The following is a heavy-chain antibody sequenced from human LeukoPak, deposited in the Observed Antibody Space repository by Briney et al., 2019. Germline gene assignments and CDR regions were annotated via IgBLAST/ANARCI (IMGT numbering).Heavy chain of an antibody. J-gene: IGHJ4*02. CDR3: ATVCTNGVCYDY. CDR2: FDPEDGET. CDR1: GYTLTELS. Sequence: ASVKVSCKVSGYTLTELSMHWVRQAPGKGLEWMGGFDPEDGETIYAQKFQGGVTMTEDTSTDTAYMELSSLRSEDTAVYYCATVCTNGVCYDYWGQGTLVTVSS. V-gene: IGHV1-24*01. D-gene: IGHD2-8*01.